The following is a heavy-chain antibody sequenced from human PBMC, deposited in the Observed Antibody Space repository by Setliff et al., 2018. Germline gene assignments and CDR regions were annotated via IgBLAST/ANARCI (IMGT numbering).Heavy chain of an antibody. CDR1: GFTFSSYS. D-gene: IGHD6-19*01. V-gene: IGHV3-48*01. J-gene: IGHJ3*02. CDR2: ISSSSSTI. CDR3: EGRAVADRGFDI. Sequence: HPGGSLRLSCAASGFTFSSYSMNWVRQAPGKGLEWVSYISSSSSTIYYADSVKGRFTISRDNAKNSLYLQMNSLRAEDTAVYYCEGRAVADRGFDIWGQGTTVTVSS.